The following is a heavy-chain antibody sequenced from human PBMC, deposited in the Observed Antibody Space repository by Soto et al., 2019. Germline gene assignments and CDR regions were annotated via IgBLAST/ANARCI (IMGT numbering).Heavy chain of an antibody. CDR3: AKGGYYSLFDI. CDR1: GFPFSSYS. CDR2: ISGSGVRT. D-gene: IGHD3-16*01. J-gene: IGHJ3*02. V-gene: IGHV3-23*01. Sequence: PGGSLRLSCVASGFPFSSYSISWVRQTPWKGLEWVSGISGSGVRTYYADSVKGRFTISRDNYNNTLSLQMHILRVEDTAVYFCAKGGYYSLFDIGGQATVVNVSS.